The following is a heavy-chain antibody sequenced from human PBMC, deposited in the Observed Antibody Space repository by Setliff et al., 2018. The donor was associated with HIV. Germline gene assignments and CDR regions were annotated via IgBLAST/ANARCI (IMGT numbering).Heavy chain of an antibody. CDR1: GYTFTNYY. D-gene: IGHD3-10*01. CDR3: ARGRGSSAWFDP. CDR2: INPSGGST. J-gene: IGHJ5*02. V-gene: IGHV1-46*01. Sequence: ASVKVSCKASGYTFTNYYMHWVRQAPGQGLEWMGTINPSGGSTSYARKFQGRVTMTRDTSIDTAYMELTSLTSEDTAVYYCARGRGSSAWFDPWGQGALVTVSS.